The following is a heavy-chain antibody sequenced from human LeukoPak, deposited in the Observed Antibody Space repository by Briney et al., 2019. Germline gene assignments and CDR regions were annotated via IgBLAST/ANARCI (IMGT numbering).Heavy chain of an antibody. CDR3: AKDSPPRYSGSPPAY. CDR2: INKDGGEK. CDR1: GFTFSSYW. D-gene: IGHD1-26*01. J-gene: IGHJ4*02. Sequence: GGSLRLSCAASGFTFSSYWMSWVRQAPGKGLEWVANINKDGGEKYYVDSVKGRFTISRDNAKNSLYLQMNSLRADDTAVYYRAKDSPPRYSGSPPAYWGQGTLVTVSS. V-gene: IGHV3-7*03.